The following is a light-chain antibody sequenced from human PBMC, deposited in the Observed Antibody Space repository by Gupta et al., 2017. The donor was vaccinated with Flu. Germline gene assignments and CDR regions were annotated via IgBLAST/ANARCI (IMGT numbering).Light chain of an antibody. CDR2: ENY. Sequence: DKVGEKFPSWYQQKPGQSPLLVIFENYRRPSGIPERFSGSTSGNTATLTISGTPAMDEADYYCQAWDSSTAEGVFGGGTKLTVL. V-gene: IGLV3-1*01. CDR3: QAWDSSTAEGV. CDR1: KVGEKF. J-gene: IGLJ3*02.